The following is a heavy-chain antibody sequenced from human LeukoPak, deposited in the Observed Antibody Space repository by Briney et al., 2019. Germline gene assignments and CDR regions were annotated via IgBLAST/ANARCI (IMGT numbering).Heavy chain of an antibody. CDR1: GFTFSSYS. CDR2: ITSSSSTI. CDR3: ASMTIKGEQVADWFDP. J-gene: IGHJ5*02. Sequence: GGSLRLSCAASGFTFSSYSMNWVRLAPGKGLEWLSYITSSSSTIYYADSVKGRFTISRDNAKNSLYLQMNSLRAEDTAVYYCASMTIKGEQVADWFDPWGQGTLVTVSS. D-gene: IGHD1/OR15-1a*01. V-gene: IGHV3-48*01.